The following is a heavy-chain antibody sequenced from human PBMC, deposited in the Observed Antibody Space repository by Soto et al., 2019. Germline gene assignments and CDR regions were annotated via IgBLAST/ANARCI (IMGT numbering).Heavy chain of an antibody. CDR3: ARKPYYDSSGYHLPQSAYYYYGMDV. V-gene: IGHV1-69*13. CDR2: IIPIFGTA. CDR1: GGTFSSYA. Sequence: ASVKVTCKASGGTFSSYAISWVRQAPGQGLKWMGGIIPIFGTANYAQKFQGRVTITADESTSTAYMELSSLRSEDTAVYYCARKPYYDSSGYHLPQSAYYYYGMDVWGQGTTVTVSS. J-gene: IGHJ6*02. D-gene: IGHD3-22*01.